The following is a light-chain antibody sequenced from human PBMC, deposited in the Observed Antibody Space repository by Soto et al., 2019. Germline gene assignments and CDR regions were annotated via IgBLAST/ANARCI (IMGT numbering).Light chain of an antibody. CDR2: EVS. Sequence: QSALTQPPSASGSPGQSVTISCTGTSSDVGGYNYVSWYQQHPGKAPKLMIYEVSKRPSGVPDRFSGSKSGNTASLTVSGLQAEVEADYYCSSYAGSNINVVFGGGTKLTVL. CDR3: SSYAGSNINVV. V-gene: IGLV2-8*01. CDR1: SSDVGGYNY. J-gene: IGLJ2*01.